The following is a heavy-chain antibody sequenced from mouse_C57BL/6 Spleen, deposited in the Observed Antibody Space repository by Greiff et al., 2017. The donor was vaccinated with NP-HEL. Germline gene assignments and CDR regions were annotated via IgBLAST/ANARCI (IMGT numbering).Heavy chain of an antibody. Sequence: EVKLMESGGGLVKPGGSLKLSCAASGFTFSSYAMSWVRQTPEKRLEWVATISDGGSYTYYPDNVKGRFTISRDNAKNNLYLQMSHLKSEDTAMYYCARGGLRQGYYAMDYWGQGTSVTVSS. CDR3: ARGGLRQGYYAMDY. D-gene: IGHD2-4*01. CDR2: ISDGGSYT. V-gene: IGHV5-4*03. CDR1: GFTFSSYA. J-gene: IGHJ4*01.